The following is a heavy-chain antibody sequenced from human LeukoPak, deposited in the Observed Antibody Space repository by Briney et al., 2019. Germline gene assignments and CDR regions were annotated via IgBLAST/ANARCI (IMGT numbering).Heavy chain of an antibody. CDR3: ARGVSYGGGMDV. Sequence: SETLSLTCAVYGGSFSGYYWSWIRQPPGKGLEWIGEINHSGSTNYNPSLKSRVTISVDTSKNQFSLKLSSVTAADTAVYYCARGVSYGGGMDVWGQGTLVTVSS. D-gene: IGHD3-16*01. CDR2: INHSGST. J-gene: IGHJ4*02. CDR1: GGSFSGYY. V-gene: IGHV4-34*01.